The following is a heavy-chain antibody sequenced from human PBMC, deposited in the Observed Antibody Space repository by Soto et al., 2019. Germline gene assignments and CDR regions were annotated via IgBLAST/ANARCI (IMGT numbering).Heavy chain of an antibody. CDR3: ATHCEGATYYFDY. D-gene: IGHD1-26*01. CDR1: GYTFTSYN. CDR2: SNSNSGNS. Sequence: ASVKVSCKASGYTFTSYNINWVLQAPGQGLEWVAGSNSNSGNSDHAQKFQGRLTVTRDTSISTAYMELSSLRSDDTAVYYCATHCEGATYYFDYWGQGTLVTVSS. V-gene: IGHV1-8*01. J-gene: IGHJ4*02.